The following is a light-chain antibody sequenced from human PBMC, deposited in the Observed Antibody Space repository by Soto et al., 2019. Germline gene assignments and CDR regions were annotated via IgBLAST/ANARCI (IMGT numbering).Light chain of an antibody. Sequence: DIQMTQSPSSLSASLGDRDTISCRASQGISNYLAWYQQKPGKVPKLLIYAASTLQSGVPSRFSGSGSGTDFTLTISSLQPEDVATYYCQKYNSAPHTFGQGTRLEI. CDR1: QGISNY. J-gene: IGKJ5*01. CDR3: QKYNSAPHT. V-gene: IGKV1-27*01. CDR2: AAS.